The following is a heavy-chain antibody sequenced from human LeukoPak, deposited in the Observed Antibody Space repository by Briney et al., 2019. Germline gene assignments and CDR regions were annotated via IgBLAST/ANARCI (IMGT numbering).Heavy chain of an antibody. J-gene: IGHJ4*02. V-gene: IGHV3-23*01. CDR1: GFTFNNYA. D-gene: IGHD3-3*01. CDR3: AKIDTIFGVDEFDY. CDR2: ISGSGGST. Sequence: PGGSLRLSCAASGFTFNNYAMSWVRQAPGKGLEWVSAISGSGGSTYYADSVKGRFTISRDNSKNTLYLQMNSLRAEDTAVYYCAKIDTIFGVDEFDYWGQGTLVTVSS.